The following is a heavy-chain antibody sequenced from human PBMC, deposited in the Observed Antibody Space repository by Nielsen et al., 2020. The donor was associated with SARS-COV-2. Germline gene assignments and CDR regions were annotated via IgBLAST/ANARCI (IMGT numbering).Heavy chain of an antibody. CDR3: ARRDGYNYLYLGFSDAFDI. CDR1: GFTFSSYW. J-gene: IGHJ3*02. D-gene: IGHD5-24*01. CDR2: IKQDGSEK. Sequence: GGSLRLSCAASGFTFSSYWMSWVRQAPGKGLEWVANIKQDGSEKYYVDSVKGRFTISRDNAKNSLYLQMNSLRAEDTAVYYCARRDGYNYLYLGFSDAFDIWGQGTMVTVSS. V-gene: IGHV3-7*04.